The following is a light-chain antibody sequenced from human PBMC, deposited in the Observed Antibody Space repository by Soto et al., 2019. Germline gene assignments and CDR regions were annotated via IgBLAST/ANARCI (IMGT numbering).Light chain of an antibody. V-gene: IGKV3-15*01. J-gene: IGKJ1*01. CDR2: GAS. CDR1: QSVSSY. Sequence: EIVLTQSPATLSLSPGERATLSCRASQSVSSYLAWYQQKPGQAPSLLFYGASNRASGVPARFSGSGSGTEFTLTISSLQSEDFAIYYCHQYNGWPRTVGQGTKVDIK. CDR3: HQYNGWPRT.